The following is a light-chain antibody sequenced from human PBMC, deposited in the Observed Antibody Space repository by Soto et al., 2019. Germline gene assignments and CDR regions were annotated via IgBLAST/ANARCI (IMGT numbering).Light chain of an antibody. CDR1: QSISGW. CDR3: QQYNSYWT. V-gene: IGKV1-5*01. Sequence: DIQMTQSPSTLSSSVGDRVAMTCRASQSISGWLAWYQQKPGKAPKLLIYDASSLESGVPSRFSGSGSGTEFTLTISSLQPDDFATYYCQQYNSYWTFGQGTKVDIK. CDR2: DAS. J-gene: IGKJ1*01.